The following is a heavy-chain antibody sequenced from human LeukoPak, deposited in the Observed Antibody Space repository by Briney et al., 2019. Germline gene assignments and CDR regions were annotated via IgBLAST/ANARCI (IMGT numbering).Heavy chain of an antibody. J-gene: IGHJ4*02. D-gene: IGHD4-17*01. Sequence: GGSLRLSCAASGFTFSSYSMNWVRQAPGKGLEWVSSISSSSYIYYADSVKGRFTISRDNAKNSLYLQMNSLRAEDTAVYYCARDLYGDYAFDYWGQGTLVTVSS. CDR1: GFTFSSYS. V-gene: IGHV3-21*01. CDR3: ARDLYGDYAFDY. CDR2: ISSSSYI.